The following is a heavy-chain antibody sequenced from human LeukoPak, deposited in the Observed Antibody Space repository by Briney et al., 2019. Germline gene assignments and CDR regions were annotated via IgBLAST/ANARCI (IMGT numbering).Heavy chain of an antibody. CDR1: GGSIGSSSYY. V-gene: IGHV4-39*07. CDR3: ARGEGIAAAGTSFDY. Sequence: PSETLSLTCTVSGGSIGSSSYYWGWIRQPPGKGLEWIGSIYYSGSTYYNPSLKSRVTISVDTSKNQLSLKLSSVTAADTAVYYCARGEGIAAAGTSFDYWGQGTLVTVSS. D-gene: IGHD6-13*01. J-gene: IGHJ4*02. CDR2: IYYSGST.